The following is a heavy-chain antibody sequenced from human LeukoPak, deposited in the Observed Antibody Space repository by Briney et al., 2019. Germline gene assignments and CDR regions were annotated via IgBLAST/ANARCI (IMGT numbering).Heavy chain of an antibody. J-gene: IGHJ4*02. CDR2: ISSSSSYI. V-gene: IGHV3-21*01. CDR1: GFTFSSYS. Sequence: GGSLRLSCAASGFTFSSYSMNWVRQAPGKGLEWVSSISSSSSYIYYADSVKGRFTISRDNAKNSLYLQMNSLRAEDTAVYYCARAPNYYDSSGYYSYWGQGTLVTVSS. CDR3: ARAPNYYDSSGYYSY. D-gene: IGHD3-22*01.